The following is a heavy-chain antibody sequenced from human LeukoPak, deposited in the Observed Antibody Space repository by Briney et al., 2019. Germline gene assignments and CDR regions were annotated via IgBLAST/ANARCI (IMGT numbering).Heavy chain of an antibody. J-gene: IGHJ6*02. CDR1: GFTVSSNY. D-gene: IGHD6-13*01. CDR2: IYSGGST. Sequence: PGGSLGLSCAASGFTVSSNYMSWVRQAPGKGLEWVSVIYSGGSTYYADSVKGRFTISRDNSKNTLYLQMNSLRAEDTAVYYCARAHSSSWQNYYYGMDVWGQGTTVTVSS. V-gene: IGHV3-53*01. CDR3: ARAHSSSWQNYYYGMDV.